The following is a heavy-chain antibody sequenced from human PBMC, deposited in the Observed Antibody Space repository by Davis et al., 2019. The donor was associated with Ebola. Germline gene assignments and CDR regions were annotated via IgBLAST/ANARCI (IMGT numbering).Heavy chain of an antibody. CDR2: IIPILGSL. Sequence: AASVKVSCKVSGGTFETFAISWVRQAPGQGLEWMGGIIPILGSLTDAHQMRPRVKITADKSTSTAYKELTSLRPDDTAVYYCATDLSRGDCTGASCYGGNYYYRMDVWGQGTSVTVSS. CDR3: ATDLSRGDCTGASCYGGNYYYRMDV. D-gene: IGHD2-2*01. V-gene: IGHV1-69*10. CDR1: GGTFETFA. J-gene: IGHJ6*02.